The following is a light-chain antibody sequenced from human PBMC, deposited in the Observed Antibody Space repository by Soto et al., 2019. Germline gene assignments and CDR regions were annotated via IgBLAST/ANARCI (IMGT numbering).Light chain of an antibody. Sequence: DVVMTQSPLSLPVTLGQPASISCKSSQSLVYRDGNAYLNWFHQRPGQSPRRLIYTVSNRDSGVPDRFSGSGSGTDFTLKISRVEAEDVGVYYCMQGTHWPPTFGQGTKVEIK. J-gene: IGKJ1*01. CDR2: TVS. CDR1: QSLVYRDGNAY. V-gene: IGKV2-30*01. CDR3: MQGTHWPPT.